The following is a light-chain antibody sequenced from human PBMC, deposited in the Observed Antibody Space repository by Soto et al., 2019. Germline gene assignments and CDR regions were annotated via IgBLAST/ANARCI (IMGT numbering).Light chain of an antibody. V-gene: IGKV3-15*01. J-gene: IGKJ2*01. Sequence: DIVMTQSPSILSVSPGERATLSCRASQTVASNLAWYQQKPGQAPRLLIHGASTRATGVSARFSGSGSGTEFTLTISSLQSEDFAVYYCQQYHNWPPQNTFGQETKLQIK. CDR1: QTVASN. CDR3: QQYHNWPPQNT. CDR2: GAS.